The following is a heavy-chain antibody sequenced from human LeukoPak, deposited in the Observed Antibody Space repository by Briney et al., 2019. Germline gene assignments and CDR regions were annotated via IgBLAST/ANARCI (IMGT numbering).Heavy chain of an antibody. V-gene: IGHV1-24*01. CDR3: ATDRGWLFRKRGLNAEYFQH. Sequence: GASVKVSCKVSGYTLTELSMHWVRQAPGKGLEWMGGFDPEDGETIYAQKFQGRVTMTEDTSTDTAYMELSSLRSEDTAVYYCATDRGWLFRKRGLNAEYFQHWGQGTLVTVSS. CDR2: FDPEDGET. D-gene: IGHD3-22*01. J-gene: IGHJ1*01. CDR1: GYTLTELS.